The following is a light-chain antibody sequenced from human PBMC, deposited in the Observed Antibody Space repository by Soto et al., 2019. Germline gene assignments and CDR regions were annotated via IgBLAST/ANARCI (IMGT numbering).Light chain of an antibody. V-gene: IGKV3-20*01. CDR1: QSVSNTY. CDR2: GAS. CDR3: QQYSSSRT. Sequence: EIVLTQSPGTLSLSPGGRATLSCRASQSVSNTYLAWYQQKPGQAPRLLIYGASSRATGIPDRFSGSGSGTDFTLTISRLEPEDFAVYYCQQYSSSRTFGQGTKVDIK. J-gene: IGKJ1*01.